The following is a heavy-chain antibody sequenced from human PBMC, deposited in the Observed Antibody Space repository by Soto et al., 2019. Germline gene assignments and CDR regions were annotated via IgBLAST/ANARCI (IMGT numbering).Heavy chain of an antibody. CDR1: GYTFTDYG. J-gene: IGHJ4*02. CDR2: ISTAHADI. V-gene: IGHV1-18*01. D-gene: IGHD3-10*01. CDR3: ARDLAYIREY. Sequence: QVQLIQSGPEVRKPGASVKVSCKTSGYTFTDYGISWVRQAPGQGLEWMGWISTAHADIGYAQKFQGRVTMPKDTSTSTSFMELRSLRSDDTAIYYCARDLAYIREYWGQGTQVTVSS.